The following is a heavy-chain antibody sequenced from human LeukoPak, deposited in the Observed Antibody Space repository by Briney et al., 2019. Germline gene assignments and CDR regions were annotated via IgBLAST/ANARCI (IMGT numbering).Heavy chain of an antibody. Sequence: SGGSLRLSCAASGFTFSSYWMSWVRQAPGKGLEWVANIKQDGSEKYYVDSVKGRFTISRDNAKNSLYLQINSLRAEDTAVYYCARAGTIFGVVIIPDYWGQGTLVTVSS. CDR2: IKQDGSEK. J-gene: IGHJ4*02. CDR1: GFTFSSYW. D-gene: IGHD3-3*01. CDR3: ARAGTIFGVVIIPDY. V-gene: IGHV3-7*01.